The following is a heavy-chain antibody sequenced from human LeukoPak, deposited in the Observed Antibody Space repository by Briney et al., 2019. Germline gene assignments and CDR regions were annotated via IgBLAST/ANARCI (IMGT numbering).Heavy chain of an antibody. Sequence: GGSLRLSCAASGFTFSNAWMSWVRQAPGKGLEWVGRIKSKTDGGTTDYAAPVEGRFTISRDDSKNTLYLQMNSLKTEDTAVYYCTTGEMATTPFDYWGQGTLVTVSS. CDR2: IKSKTDGGTT. J-gene: IGHJ4*02. CDR3: TTGEMATTPFDY. V-gene: IGHV3-15*01. D-gene: IGHD5-24*01. CDR1: GFTFSNAW.